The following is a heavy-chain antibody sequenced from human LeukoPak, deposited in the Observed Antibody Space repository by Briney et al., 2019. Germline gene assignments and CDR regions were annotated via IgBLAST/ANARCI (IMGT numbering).Heavy chain of an antibody. CDR1: GFTFSSCA. CDR3: AKYPASGGYFDY. D-gene: IGHD6-13*01. Sequence: GGSLRLSCAASGFTFSSCAMSWVRQAPGKGLEWVSAISGSGGSTYHADSVKGRFTISRDNSKNTLNLQMNSLRAEDTAVFYCAKYPASGGYFDYWGQGTLVTVSS. J-gene: IGHJ4*02. CDR2: ISGSGGST. V-gene: IGHV3-23*01.